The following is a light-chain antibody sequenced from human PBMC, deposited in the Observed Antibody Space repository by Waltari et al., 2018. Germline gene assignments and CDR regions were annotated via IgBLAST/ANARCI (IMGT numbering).Light chain of an antibody. Sequence: QSDLTQHASVSGSPGQSHTISCTGTSSAVGSYNIVSWYQQHPGKAPKLMIYEGSKRPSGVSNLFSGSKSCNTASLTISGLQAEDEADYYCCSYAGSSTLVFGGGTKLTVL. J-gene: IGLJ2*01. CDR2: EGS. CDR3: CSYAGSSTLV. V-gene: IGLV2-23*01. CDR1: SSAVGSYNI.